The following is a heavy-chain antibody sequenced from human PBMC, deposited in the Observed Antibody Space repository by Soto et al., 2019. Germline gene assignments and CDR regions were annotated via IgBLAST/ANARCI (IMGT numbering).Heavy chain of an antibody. CDR3: ARGYCSGGSCYNNWFDP. CDR2: IIPIFGTA. CDR1: GGTFSSYA. D-gene: IGHD2-15*01. J-gene: IGHJ5*02. V-gene: IGHV1-69*13. Sequence: SVKVSCKASGGTFSSYAISWVRQAPGQGLEWMGGIIPIFGTANYAQKFQGRVTITADESTSTAYMELSSLRSEDTAVYYCARGYCSGGSCYNNWFDPWGQGTLVTVSS.